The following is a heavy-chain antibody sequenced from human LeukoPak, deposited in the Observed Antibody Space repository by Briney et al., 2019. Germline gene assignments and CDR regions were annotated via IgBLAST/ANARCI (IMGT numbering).Heavy chain of an antibody. V-gene: IGHV3-7*03. D-gene: IGHD6-6*01. CDR1: GFTFSSYW. CDR3: ARSSIAARGWFDP. Sequence: PGGSLRLSCAACGFTFSSYWMSWVRQAPGKGLEWVANIKQDGSEKYYVDSVKGRFTISRDNAKNSLYLQMNSLRAEDTAVYYCARSSIAARGWFDPWGQGTLVTVSS. CDR2: IKQDGSEK. J-gene: IGHJ5*02.